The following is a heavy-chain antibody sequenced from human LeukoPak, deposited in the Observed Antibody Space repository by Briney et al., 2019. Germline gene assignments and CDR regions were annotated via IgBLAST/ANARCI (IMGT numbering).Heavy chain of an antibody. CDR3: ARHAIVGATTSWFDP. CDR2: IYPSDSDT. D-gene: IGHD1-26*01. J-gene: IGHJ5*02. Sequence: GESLNISCKGSGYSFTCYWIGGVRPMPGKGLEWMGIIYPSDSDTRYSPPFQGQVTITADKSISTAYLQWSSLKASDTAMYYCARHAIVGATTSWFDPWGQGTLVTASS. V-gene: IGHV5-51*01. CDR1: GYSFTCYW.